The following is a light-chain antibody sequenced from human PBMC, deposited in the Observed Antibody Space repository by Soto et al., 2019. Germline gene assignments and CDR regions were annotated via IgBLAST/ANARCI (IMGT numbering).Light chain of an antibody. V-gene: IGKV3-20*01. J-gene: IGKJ3*01. CDR1: QSVSSSY. CDR2: VAS. Sequence: EIVLTQSPGTLPLSPGERATLSCMASQSVSSSYLGWYQQKPGQPPGLLIYVASSGATGIPDRFSGSGSGTDFTLTISRLELEEFAVYYCQQYGSSPFPFGPKTKVDIK. CDR3: QQYGSSPFP.